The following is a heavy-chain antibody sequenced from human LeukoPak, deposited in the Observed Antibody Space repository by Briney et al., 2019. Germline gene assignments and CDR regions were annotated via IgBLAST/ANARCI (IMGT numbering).Heavy chain of an antibody. CDR1: GYTFTSYG. CDR3: ARALQVAGTRTEFDY. D-gene: IGHD6-19*01. V-gene: IGHV1-18*01. Sequence: GASVKVSCKASGYTFTSYGISWVRQAPGQGLEWMGWISAYNGNTNYAQKLQGRVTMTTDTSTSTAYMELRSLRSDDTAVYYCARALQVAGTRTEFDYWGQGTLVTVSS. CDR2: ISAYNGNT. J-gene: IGHJ4*02.